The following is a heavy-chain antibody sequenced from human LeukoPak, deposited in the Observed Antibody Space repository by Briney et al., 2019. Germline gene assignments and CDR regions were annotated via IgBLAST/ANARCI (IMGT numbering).Heavy chain of an antibody. CDR2: IYYSGST. V-gene: IGHV4-39*01. D-gene: IGHD3-3*01. Sequence: SETLSLTCTVSGGSISSSSYYWGWIRQPPGKGLGWIGSIYYSGSTYYNPSLKSRVTISVDTSKNQFSLKLSSVTAADTAVYYCARHTYYDFWSGYYSSYYYGMDVWGQGTTVTVSS. J-gene: IGHJ6*02. CDR3: ARHTYYDFWSGYYSSYYYGMDV. CDR1: GGSISSSSYY.